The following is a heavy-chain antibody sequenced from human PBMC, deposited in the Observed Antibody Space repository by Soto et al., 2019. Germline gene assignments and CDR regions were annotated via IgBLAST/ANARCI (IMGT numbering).Heavy chain of an antibody. D-gene: IGHD6-6*01. CDR3: ARGNPQTPPGPSSIAAASGDYYYGMDV. V-gene: IGHV4-30-2*01. J-gene: IGHJ6*02. CDR2: IYHSGST. Sequence: SETLSLTCAVSGGSISSGGYSWSWIRQPPGKGLEWIGYIYHSGSTCYNPSLKSRVTISVDRSKNQFSLKLSSVTAADTAVYYCARGNPQTPPGPSSIAAASGDYYYGMDVWGQGTTVTVSS. CDR1: GGSISSGGYS.